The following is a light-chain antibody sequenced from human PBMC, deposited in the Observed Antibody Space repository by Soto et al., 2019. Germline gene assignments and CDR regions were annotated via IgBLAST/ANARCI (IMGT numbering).Light chain of an antibody. CDR1: SSDVGGYNY. CDR3: CSYARGSTYV. Sequence: QSALTQPASVSGSPGQSITISCTGTSSDVGGYNYVSWYQQHPGKAPKLMIYEGSKRPSGVSNRFSGSKSGNTASLTISGLQAEDEADYYCCSYARGSTYVFGTGTKVTVL. J-gene: IGLJ1*01. V-gene: IGLV2-23*01. CDR2: EGS.